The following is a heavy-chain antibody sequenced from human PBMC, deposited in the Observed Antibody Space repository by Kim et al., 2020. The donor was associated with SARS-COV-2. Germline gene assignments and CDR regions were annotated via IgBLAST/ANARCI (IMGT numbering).Heavy chain of an antibody. V-gene: IGHV3-23*01. CDR3: AKLGDNYYGSGSYYNPGFDY. J-gene: IGHJ4*02. CDR2: ISGSGGST. CDR1: GFTFSSYA. Sequence: GGSLRLSCAASGFTFSSYAMSWVRQAPGKGLEWVSAISGSGGSTYYADSVKGRFTISRDNSKNTLYLQMNSLRAEDTAVYYCAKLGDNYYGSGSYYNPGFDYWGQGTLVTVSS. D-gene: IGHD3-10*01.